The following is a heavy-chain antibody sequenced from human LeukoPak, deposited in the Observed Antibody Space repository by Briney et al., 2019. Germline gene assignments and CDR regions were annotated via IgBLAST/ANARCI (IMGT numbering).Heavy chain of an antibody. CDR3: ARGKGTSYLSSFDY. CDR2: ISYDGSNE. Sequence: GGSLRLSCAASGFTFSSYVMHWVRQAPGKGLEWVAIISYDGSNEYYADSVKGRFTISRDNSKNTLYLQMNSLRAADTAVYYCARGKGTSYLSSFDYWGQRTLVTVSS. D-gene: IGHD6-6*01. J-gene: IGHJ4*02. V-gene: IGHV3-30*04. CDR1: GFTFSSYV.